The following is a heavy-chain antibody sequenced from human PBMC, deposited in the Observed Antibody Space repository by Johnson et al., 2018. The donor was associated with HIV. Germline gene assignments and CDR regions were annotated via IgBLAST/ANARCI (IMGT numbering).Heavy chain of an antibody. CDR1: EFTFSTYG. J-gene: IGHJ3*02. CDR3: AKDVGASETEGWATDYYDFGTGYPVQDARGVIGAFDI. Sequence: QVQLVESGGGVVQPGRSLRLSCAASEFTFSTYGMHWVRQAPGKGLEWVAVISYDGSNKDYADSVKGRFTISRDNSKNTLYLQMNSLRAEDTAVYYCAKDVGASETEGWATDYYDFGTGYPVQDARGVIGAFDIWGQGTMVTVSS. V-gene: IGHV3-30*18. D-gene: IGHD3-3*01. CDR2: ISYDGSNK.